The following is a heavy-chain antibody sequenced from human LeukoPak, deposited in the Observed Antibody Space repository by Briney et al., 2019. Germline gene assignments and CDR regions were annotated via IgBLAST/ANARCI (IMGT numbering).Heavy chain of an antibody. J-gene: IGHJ4*02. CDR3: ATDRGWRTSGYYLYYFEY. CDR1: GFIFTNYF. D-gene: IGHD3-3*01. CDR2: ITHDGSEK. Sequence: PGGSLRLSCAASGFIFTNYFMSWVRQAPGKGLEWVASITHDGSEKYYVDSVRGRFTISRDNTMNSLYLQISSLRAEDTAVYYCATDRGWRTSGYYLYYFEYWGQGTLVTYSS. V-gene: IGHV3-7*01.